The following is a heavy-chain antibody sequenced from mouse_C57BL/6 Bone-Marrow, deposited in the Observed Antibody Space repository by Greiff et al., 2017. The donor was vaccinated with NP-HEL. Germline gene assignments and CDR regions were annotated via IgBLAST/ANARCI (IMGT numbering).Heavy chain of an antibody. CDR3: ARDADYDGYYAMDY. V-gene: IGHV7-1*01. D-gene: IGHD2-4*01. Sequence: EVKLVESGGGLVQSGRSLRLSCATSGFTFSDFYMEWVRQAPGKGLEWIAASRNKANDYTTEYSASVKGRFIVSRDTSQSILYLQMNALRAEDTAIYYCARDADYDGYYAMDYWGQGTSVTVSS. J-gene: IGHJ4*01. CDR1: GFTFSDFY. CDR2: SRNKANDYTT.